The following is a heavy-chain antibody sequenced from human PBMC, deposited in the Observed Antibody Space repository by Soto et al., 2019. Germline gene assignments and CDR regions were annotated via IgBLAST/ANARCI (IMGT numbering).Heavy chain of an antibody. CDR2: IYYSGST. CDR3: ANYYDSSGPGWFDP. D-gene: IGHD3-22*01. J-gene: IGHJ5*02. Sequence: PSETLSLTCTVSGGSISSSSYYWGWIRQPPGKGLEWIGSIYYSGSTYYNPSLKSRVTISVDTSKNQFSLKLSSVTAADTAVYYCANYYDSSGPGWFDPWGQGTLVTVSS. CDR1: GGSISSSSYY. V-gene: IGHV4-39*01.